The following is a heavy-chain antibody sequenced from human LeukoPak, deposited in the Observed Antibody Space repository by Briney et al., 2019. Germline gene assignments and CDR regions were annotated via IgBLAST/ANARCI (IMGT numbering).Heavy chain of an antibody. J-gene: IGHJ6*03. CDR2: INPNSGDT. D-gene: IGHD3-3*01. CDR1: TYTFTGYY. Sequence: ASVKVSCKASTYTFTGYYMNWVRQAPGQGLEWMGRINPNSGDTNYAQKFQDRVTMTRDTSISTAYMELSRLSPDDTAVHFCARGHYDAYYYHYMDVWGKGTTVTVSS. CDR3: ARGHYDAYYYHYMDV. V-gene: IGHV1-2*06.